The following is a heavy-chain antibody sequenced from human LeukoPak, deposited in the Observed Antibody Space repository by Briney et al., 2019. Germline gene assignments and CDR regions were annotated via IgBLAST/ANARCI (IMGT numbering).Heavy chain of an antibody. CDR3: ARRRTTIWYFDL. Sequence: KSGESLKISCKGSGYSFTSYWITWVRQMPGKGLEWMGVIYPGDSVTRYSPSFQGQVTISADKSISTAYLQWSSLKASDTAMYYCARRRTTIWYFDLWGRGTLVTVSS. CDR2: IYPGDSVT. V-gene: IGHV5-51*01. D-gene: IGHD1-1*01. CDR1: GYSFTSYW. J-gene: IGHJ2*01.